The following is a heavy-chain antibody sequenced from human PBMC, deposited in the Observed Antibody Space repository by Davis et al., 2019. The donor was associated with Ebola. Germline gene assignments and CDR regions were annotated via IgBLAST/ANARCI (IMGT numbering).Heavy chain of an antibody. D-gene: IGHD2-21*02. J-gene: IGHJ3*02. CDR1: GFTFSRYV. CDR2: LGTSADT. V-gene: IGHV3-23*01. Sequence: PGGSLRLSCAAPGFTFSRYVMSWVRQAPGKGLEWVSTLGTSADTYYADSVKGRFTISRDNSRNTLYLQMNGLGVEDTAIYYCAKDTANIWFDIWGQGTMVTVSS. CDR3: AKDTANIWFDI.